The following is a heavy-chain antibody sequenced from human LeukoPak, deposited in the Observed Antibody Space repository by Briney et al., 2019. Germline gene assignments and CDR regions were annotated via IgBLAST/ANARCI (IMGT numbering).Heavy chain of an antibody. D-gene: IGHD1-26*01. J-gene: IGHJ3*02. CDR3: ARRRYSGSYPGSNI. Sequence: PSETLSLTCTVSGGSISSDSYYWGWIRQPPGKGLEWIGSIYYRGSTSYNPSLKSRVTISVDTSKNQFSLKLRSVTAADTAVYYCARRRYSGSYPGSNIWGQGTMVTVSS. V-gene: IGHV4-39*01. CDR2: IYYRGST. CDR1: GGSISSDSYY.